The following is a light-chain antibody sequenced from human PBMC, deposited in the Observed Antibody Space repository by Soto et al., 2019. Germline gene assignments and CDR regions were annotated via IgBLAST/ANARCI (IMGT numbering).Light chain of an antibody. CDR2: EDS. CDR3: CSYTGSGTLWV. CDR1: SSDVGSLQF. Sequence: QSVLTQPASVSGSPGQSITISCSGASSDVGSLQFVARYQQHPGKAPKVVIYEDSKRPSGISFRFSGATSGNTASLTISGLQPDDESHYYCCSYTGSGTLWVFGGGTKVTVL. V-gene: IGLV2-23*01. J-gene: IGLJ3*02.